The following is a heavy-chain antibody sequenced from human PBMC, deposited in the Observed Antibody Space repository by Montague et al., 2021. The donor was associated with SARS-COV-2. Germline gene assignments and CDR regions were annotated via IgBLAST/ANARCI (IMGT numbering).Heavy chain of an antibody. CDR3: ARVFPRWLQFDPYFDY. CDR1: GGSISSYY. V-gene: IGHV4-59*01. CDR2: TYYRGST. J-gene: IGHJ4*02. Sequence: SETLSLTCTVSGGSISSYYWSWIWQPPGKGLEWIGYTYYRGSTNYNPSLKSRVTISVDTSKNQFSLKLSSVTAADTAVYYCARVFPRWLQFDPYFDYWGQGTLVTVSS. D-gene: IGHD5-24*01.